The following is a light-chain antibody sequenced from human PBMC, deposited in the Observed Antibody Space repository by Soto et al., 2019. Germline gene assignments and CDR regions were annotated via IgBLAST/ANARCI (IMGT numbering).Light chain of an antibody. CDR2: EVT. CDR1: SGDIGSYNR. CDR3: SSYTNINTRACV. V-gene: IGLV2-14*01. J-gene: IGLJ1*01. Sequence: QSVLTKPAYVSRSPGQSITISCTGTSGDIGSYNRVSWYQQHPGKAPKLIIYEVTDRPSGVSNRFSGSKSGNTASLTISGLQAEDEAEYYCSSYTNINTRACVFGTGTKVTVL.